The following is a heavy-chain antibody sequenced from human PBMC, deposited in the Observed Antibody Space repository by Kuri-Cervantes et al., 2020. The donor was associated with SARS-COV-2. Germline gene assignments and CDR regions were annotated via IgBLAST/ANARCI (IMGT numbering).Heavy chain of an antibody. CDR1: GGSISSSSYY. Sequence: GSLRLSCTVSGGSISSSSYYWGWIRQPPGKGLEWIGSIYYSGSAYYNPSLKSRVTISVDTSKNQFSLKLSSVTAADTAVYYCARDPSDYGSGSNYYMDVWGKGTTVTVSS. D-gene: IGHD3-10*01. J-gene: IGHJ6*03. CDR3: ARDPSDYGSGSNYYMDV. V-gene: IGHV4-39*07. CDR2: IYYSGSA.